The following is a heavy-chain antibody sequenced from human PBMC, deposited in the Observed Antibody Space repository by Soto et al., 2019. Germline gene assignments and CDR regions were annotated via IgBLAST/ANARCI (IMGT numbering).Heavy chain of an antibody. CDR1: GFTLSRYS. CDR2: ISSDGAEK. Sequence: QVQLVESGGGVAQPGRSLRLFCAASGFTLSRYSLHWVRQGPGKGLEWVAVISSDGAEKHYADSVSGRFTISRDNSNKAQSLLLNSLGAENTALYYCERIFGVSYRPALRGMDGWGQGTTVTVSS. D-gene: IGHD3-3*01. V-gene: IGHV3-30*04. J-gene: IGHJ6*02. CDR3: ERIFGVSYRPALRGMDG.